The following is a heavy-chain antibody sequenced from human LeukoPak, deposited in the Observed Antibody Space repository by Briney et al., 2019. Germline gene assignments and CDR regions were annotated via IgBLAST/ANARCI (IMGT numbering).Heavy chain of an antibody. V-gene: IGHV1-18*01. CDR2: ISAYNGNT. CDR3: ARDEGSGWNTLDY. Sequence: ASVTVSCKASGYTFTSYGISWVRQAPGEGLEWMVWISAYNGNTNYAQKLQGRVTMTTDTSTNTAYMELRSLRSDDTAVYYCARDEGSGWNTLDYWGQGTLVTVSS. D-gene: IGHD6-19*01. CDR1: GYTFTSYG. J-gene: IGHJ4*02.